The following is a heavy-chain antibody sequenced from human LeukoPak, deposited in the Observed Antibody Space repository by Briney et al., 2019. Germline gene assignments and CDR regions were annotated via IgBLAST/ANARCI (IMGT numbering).Heavy chain of an antibody. CDR1: GFTFSSYA. J-gene: IGHJ4*02. CDR3: AKDLPGFFDY. Sequence: GSLRLSCAASGFTFSSYAMHWVRQAPGKGLEWVAVISYDGSNKYYADSVKGRFTISRDNSRNTLYLQMNSLRAEDTAVYSCAKDLPGFFDYWGQGTLLTVSS. CDR2: ISYDGSNK. V-gene: IGHV3-30*04.